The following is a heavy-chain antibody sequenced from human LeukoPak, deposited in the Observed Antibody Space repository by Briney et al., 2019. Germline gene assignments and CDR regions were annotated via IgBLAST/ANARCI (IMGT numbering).Heavy chain of an antibody. CDR3: AKPVAGISAFDI. J-gene: IGHJ3*02. D-gene: IGHD6-13*01. CDR1: GFTFSGYA. Sequence: GGSLRLSCAASGFTFSGYAMHWVRQAPGKGLEWVAVISYDGSNKYYADSVKGRFTISRDNSKNTLYLQMNSLRAEDTAVYYCAKPVAGISAFDIWGQGTMVTVSS. V-gene: IGHV3-30-3*02. CDR2: ISYDGSNK.